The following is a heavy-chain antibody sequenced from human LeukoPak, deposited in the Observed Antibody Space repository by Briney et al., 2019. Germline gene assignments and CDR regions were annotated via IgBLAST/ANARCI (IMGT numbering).Heavy chain of an antibody. CDR2: INPNSGGT. D-gene: IGHD4-23*01. J-gene: IGHJ4*02. V-gene: IGHV1-2*02. Sequence: ASVKVSCMASGYTFTGYYMHWVRQAPGQGLEWMGWINPNSGGTNYAQKFQGRVTMTTDTSTSTAYMELRSLRSDDTAVYYCAREGVTQDYWGQGTLVTVSS. CDR1: GYTFTGYY. CDR3: AREGVTQDY.